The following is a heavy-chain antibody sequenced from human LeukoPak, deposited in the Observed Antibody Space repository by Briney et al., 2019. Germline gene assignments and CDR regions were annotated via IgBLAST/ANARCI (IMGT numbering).Heavy chain of an antibody. V-gene: IGHV4-38-2*01. CDR3: ARSRGIAARYYFDY. CDR2: IYHSGST. CDR1: GYSISSGYY. D-gene: IGHD6-6*01. Sequence: SETLSLTCAVSGYSISSGYYWGWIRQPPGKGLEWIESIYHSGSTYYNPSLKSRVTISVDTSKNQFSLKLSSVTAADTAVYYCARSRGIAARYYFDYWGQGTLVTVSS. J-gene: IGHJ4*02.